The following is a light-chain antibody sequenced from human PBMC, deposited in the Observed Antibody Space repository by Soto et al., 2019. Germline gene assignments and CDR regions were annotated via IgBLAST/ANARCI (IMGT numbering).Light chain of an antibody. CDR2: RSL. J-gene: IGLJ1*01. CDR1: SSNIGSNF. Sequence: QSVLTQPPSASGTPGQRVTISCSGGSSNIGSNFVYWYQQFPGTAPKLLIYRSLQRPSGVPDRFSGSRSGTSASLAISGLRSEDEADYYCAVWDDSLSVYVFGPETKVTVL. V-gene: IGLV1-47*01. CDR3: AVWDDSLSVYV.